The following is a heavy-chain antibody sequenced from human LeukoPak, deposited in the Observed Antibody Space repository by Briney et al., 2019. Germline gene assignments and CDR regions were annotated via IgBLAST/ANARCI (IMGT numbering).Heavy chain of an antibody. V-gene: IGHV3-30*04. CDR3: ARDRGPIFLTGYPGSY. J-gene: IGHJ4*02. CDR2: ISYDGSNK. D-gene: IGHD3-9*01. Sequence: GGSLRLSCAASGFTFSSYAMHWVRQAPGKGLEWVAVISYDGSNKYYADSVKGRFTISRDNSKNTLYLQMNRLRAEDTAVYYCARDRGPIFLTGYPGSYWGQGTLVTVSS. CDR1: GFTFSSYA.